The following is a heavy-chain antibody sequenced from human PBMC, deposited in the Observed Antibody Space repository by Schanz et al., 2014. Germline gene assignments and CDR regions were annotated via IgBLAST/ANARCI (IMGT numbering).Heavy chain of an antibody. CDR2: IYNSGKT. J-gene: IGHJ4*02. CDR3: ATWSGTRLFHN. V-gene: IGHV4-4*07. Sequence: QVQLQESGPALVKPSETLSLTCTVSGGSISSEYWSWIRQPAGKGLEWIGRIYNSGKTNYNPSLESRVTVSVDMSKKRFSLRLSSVTAADTAAYYCATWSGTRLFHNWGQGTLVTVSS. D-gene: IGHD1-7*01. CDR1: GGSISSEY.